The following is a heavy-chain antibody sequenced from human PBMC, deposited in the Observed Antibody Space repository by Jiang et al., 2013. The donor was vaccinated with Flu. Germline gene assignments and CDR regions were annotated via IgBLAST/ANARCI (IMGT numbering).Heavy chain of an antibody. CDR3: ARDDYTYYYDSSGYGDAFDI. J-gene: IGHJ3*02. D-gene: IGHD3-22*01. Sequence: SGAEVKKPGASVKVSCKASGYTFTSYYMHWVRQAPGQGLEWMGIINPSGGSTSYAQKFQGRVTMTRDTPTSTVYMELSSLRSEDTAVYYCARDDYTYYYDSSGYGDAFDIWGQGTMVTVSS. CDR1: GYTFTSYY. CDR2: INPSGGST. V-gene: IGHV1-46*01.